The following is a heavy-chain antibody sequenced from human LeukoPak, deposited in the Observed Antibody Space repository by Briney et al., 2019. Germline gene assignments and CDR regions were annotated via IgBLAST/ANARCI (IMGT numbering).Heavy chain of an antibody. CDR1: GFTFSTYT. CDR3: ARDIRGYSYGYDAFDI. CDR2: ISYDGNSE. V-gene: IGHV3-30-3*01. D-gene: IGHD5-18*01. Sequence: GGSLRLSCAASGFTFSTYTMHWVRQAPGKGLEWVAVISYDGNSEYYADSVKGRFTISRDSSRNTLYLQMNSLRAEDTAVYYCARDIRGYSYGYDAFDIWGQGTMVTVSS. J-gene: IGHJ3*02.